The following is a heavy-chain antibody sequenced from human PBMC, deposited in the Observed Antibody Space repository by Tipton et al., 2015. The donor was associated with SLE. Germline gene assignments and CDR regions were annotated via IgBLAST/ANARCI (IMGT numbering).Heavy chain of an antibody. CDR3: ATHEGYSSSAPDI. CDR2: IYYSGST. D-gene: IGHD6-6*01. J-gene: IGHJ3*02. V-gene: IGHV4-38-2*02. Sequence: TLSLTCTVSGYSISSGYYWGWIRQPPGKGLEWIGSIYYSGSTYYNPSLKSRVTISVDTSKNQFSLKLSSVTAADTAVYYCATHEGYSSSAPDIWGQGTMVTVSS. CDR1: GYSISSGYY.